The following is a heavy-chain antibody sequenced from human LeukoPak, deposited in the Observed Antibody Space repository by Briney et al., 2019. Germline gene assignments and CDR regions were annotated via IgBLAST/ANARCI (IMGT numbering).Heavy chain of an antibody. D-gene: IGHD3-10*01. Sequence: PGGSLRLSCAASGFTFDDYAMHWVRHAPGKGLEWVSGISWNSGSIGYADSVEGRFTISRDNAKNSLYLQMNSLRAEDTALYYCAKAFGAYYYGSGSYYKGMYMDVWGKGTTVTISS. CDR2: ISWNSGSI. V-gene: IGHV3-9*01. CDR3: AKAFGAYYYGSGSYYKGMYMDV. CDR1: GFTFDDYA. J-gene: IGHJ6*03.